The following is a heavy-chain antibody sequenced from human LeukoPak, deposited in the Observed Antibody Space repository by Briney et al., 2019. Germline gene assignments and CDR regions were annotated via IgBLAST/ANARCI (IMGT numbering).Heavy chain of an antibody. Sequence: GASVKVSCKASGGTFSSYAISWVRQAPGQGLEWMGGIIPIFGTANYAQKFQGRVTITTDESTSTAYMELSSLRSEDTAVYYCASVLLDYDFWSGYSIRGAFDIWGQGTMVTVSS. CDR2: IIPIFGTA. J-gene: IGHJ3*02. CDR3: ASVLLDYDFWSGYSIRGAFDI. D-gene: IGHD3-3*01. CDR1: GGTFSSYA. V-gene: IGHV1-69*05.